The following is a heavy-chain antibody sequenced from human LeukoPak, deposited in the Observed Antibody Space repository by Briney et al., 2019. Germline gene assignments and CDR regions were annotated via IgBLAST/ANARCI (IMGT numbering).Heavy chain of an antibody. CDR1: GFTFSSYS. CDR3: AKDRGYCSSTSCSPEYFQH. CDR2: ISSSSSYI. J-gene: IGHJ1*01. Sequence: GGSLRLSCAASGFTFSSYSMNWVRQAPGKGLEWVSSISSSSSYIYYADSVKGRFTISRDNAKNSLYLQMNSLRAEDTAVYYCAKDRGYCSSTSCSPEYFQHWGQGTLVTVSS. V-gene: IGHV3-21*01. D-gene: IGHD2-2*01.